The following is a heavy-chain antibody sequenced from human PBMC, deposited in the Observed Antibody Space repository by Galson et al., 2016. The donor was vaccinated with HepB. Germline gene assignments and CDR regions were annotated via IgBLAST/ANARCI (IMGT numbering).Heavy chain of an antibody. J-gene: IGHJ6*02. V-gene: IGHV3-23*01. CDR3: AKEGTIFGAVPYGMDV. CDR2: ISGNGGST. CDR1: EFTFSSYV. Sequence: SLRLSCAASEFTFSSYVMSWVRQAPGKGLEWVSTISGNGGSTYYADSVKGRFTISRDNSKNTLYLQMNSLRAEDTAVYYCAKEGTIFGAVPYGMDVWGQGTTVPVSS. D-gene: IGHD3-3*01.